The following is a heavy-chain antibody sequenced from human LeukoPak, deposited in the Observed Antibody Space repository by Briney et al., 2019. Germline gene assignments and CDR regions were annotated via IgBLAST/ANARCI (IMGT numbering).Heavy chain of an antibody. Sequence: GESLRLSCAASGFTSGSYSMTWVRPAPGKGLEWVSSISSSNSYIYYADSVKGRFTISRDNAKNSLYLQMSSLRADDTALYYCAREMGGSYTVDYWGQGTLVTVSS. J-gene: IGHJ4*02. CDR1: GFTSGSYS. D-gene: IGHD1-26*01. CDR2: ISSSNSYI. V-gene: IGHV3-21*01. CDR3: AREMGGSYTVDY.